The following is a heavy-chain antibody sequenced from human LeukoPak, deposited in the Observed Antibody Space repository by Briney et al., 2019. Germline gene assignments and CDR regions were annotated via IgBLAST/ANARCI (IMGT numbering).Heavy chain of an antibody. V-gene: IGHV1-69*13. CDR1: GGTFSSYA. D-gene: IGHD3-22*01. CDR3: ARDDITMRWFDP. CDR2: IIPIFGTA. J-gene: IGHJ5*02. Sequence: ASVKVSCKASGGTFSSYAISWVRQAPGQGLEWMGGIIPIFGTANYAQKFQGRVTITADESTSTAYMELSSLRSEDTAVYYCARDDITMRWFDPWGQGTLVTVSS.